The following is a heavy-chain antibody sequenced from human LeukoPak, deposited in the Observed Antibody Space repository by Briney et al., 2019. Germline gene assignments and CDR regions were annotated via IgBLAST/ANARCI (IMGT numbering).Heavy chain of an antibody. Sequence: SETLSLTCTVSGYSISSGYYWGWIRQPPGKGLEWIGYIYYSGSTNYNPSLKSRVTISVDTSKNQFSLKLSSVTAADTAVYYCARGGHSGGSSWSLDYYYYGMDVWGQGTTVTVSS. CDR1: GYSISSGYY. D-gene: IGHD6-13*01. CDR3: ARGGHSGGSSWSLDYYYYGMDV. CDR2: IYYSGST. V-gene: IGHV4-38-2*02. J-gene: IGHJ6*02.